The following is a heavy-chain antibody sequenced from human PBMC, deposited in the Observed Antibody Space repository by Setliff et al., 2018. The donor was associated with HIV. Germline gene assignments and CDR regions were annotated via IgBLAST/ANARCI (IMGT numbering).Heavy chain of an antibody. V-gene: IGHV3-33*08. CDR2: IWYDGSNK. CDR1: GYNFTSYG. CDR3: ARGHSGSYFPYFDY. Sequence: GGSLRLSCKASGYNFTSYGMHWVRQAPGKGLEWVAVIWYDGSNKYYADPVKGRFTISRDNSKNTLYLQMTSLRAEDTAVYYCARGHSGSYFPYFDYWGQGTLVTVSS. J-gene: IGHJ4*02. D-gene: IGHD1-26*01.